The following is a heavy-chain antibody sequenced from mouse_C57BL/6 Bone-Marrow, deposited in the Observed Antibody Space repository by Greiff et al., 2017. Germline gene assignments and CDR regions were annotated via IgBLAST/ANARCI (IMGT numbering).Heavy chain of an antibody. J-gene: IGHJ1*03. Sequence: VQLQQSGAELVRPGTSVKVSCKASGYAFTNYLIEWVKQRPGQGLEWIGVINPGSGGTKYNEKFKGKATLTADKSSSTTYMQLSSKTSEDAAVYYYARSGRTTVGVWGTGTTVTVSS. V-gene: IGHV1-54*01. CDR2: INPGSGGT. CDR1: GYAFTNYL. D-gene: IGHD1-1*01. CDR3: ARSGRTTVGV.